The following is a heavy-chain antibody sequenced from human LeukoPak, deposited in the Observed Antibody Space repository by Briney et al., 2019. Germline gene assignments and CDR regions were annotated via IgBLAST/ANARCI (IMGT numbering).Heavy chain of an antibody. V-gene: IGHV3-11*01. CDR3: ARELPQAYGPTDY. CDR2: ITSSGSNA. Sequence: GGSLRLSCAASGFSFSIHYMSWIRQAPGRGPEWVSYITSSGSNASYAHSVKGRFTMSRDNANNLLFLQMNSLRAEDTAVYYCARELPQAYGPTDYWGQGTLVTVSS. D-gene: IGHD3-16*01. CDR1: GFSFSIHY. J-gene: IGHJ4*02.